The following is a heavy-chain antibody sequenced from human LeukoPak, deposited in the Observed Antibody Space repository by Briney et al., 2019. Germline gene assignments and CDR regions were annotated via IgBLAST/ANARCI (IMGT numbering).Heavy chain of an antibody. CDR1: GFSFSDSY. CDR2: ISGSSSDI. Sequence: GGSLRLSCVVSGFSFSDSYMTWIRQTPGKGLEWLAYISGSSSDIYYADSVKGRFTISRDNTKNTLFLQTNSLRAEDTAVYYCARIEMATIDFDYWGQGTLVTVSS. V-gene: IGHV3-11*04. CDR3: ARIEMATIDFDY. J-gene: IGHJ4*02. D-gene: IGHD5-24*01.